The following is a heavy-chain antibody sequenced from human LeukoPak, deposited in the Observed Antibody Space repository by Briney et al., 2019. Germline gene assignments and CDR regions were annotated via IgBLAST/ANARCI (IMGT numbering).Heavy chain of an antibody. CDR1: GYTFTSYA. CDR3: ARDLGIAVAGGIDP. V-gene: IGHV1-3*01. D-gene: IGHD6-19*01. Sequence: ASVKVSCKASGYTFTSYAMHWVRQAPGQRLEWMGWINAGNGNTKYSQKFQGRVTITRDTSASTAYMELSSLRSEDTAVYYCARDLGIAVAGGIDPWGQGTLVTVSS. CDR2: INAGNGNT. J-gene: IGHJ5*02.